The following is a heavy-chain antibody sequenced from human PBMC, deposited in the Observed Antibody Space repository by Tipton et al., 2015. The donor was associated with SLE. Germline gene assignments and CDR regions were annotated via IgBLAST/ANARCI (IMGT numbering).Heavy chain of an antibody. Sequence: TLSLTCAVYGGSFNGYFWTWIRQPPGKGLEWIAEIIHSGVTNYNPPLRSRVTISVDMSKNQVSLKLSSVTAADTAVYYCARVAPAEVFDYWGQGTLVIVSS. V-gene: IGHV4-34*12. CDR1: GGSFNGYF. CDR3: ARVAPAEVFDY. CDR2: IIHSGVT. D-gene: IGHD2-2*01. J-gene: IGHJ4*02.